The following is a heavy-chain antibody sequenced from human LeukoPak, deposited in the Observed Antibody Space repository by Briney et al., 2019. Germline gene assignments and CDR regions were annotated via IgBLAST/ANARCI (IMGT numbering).Heavy chain of an antibody. CDR2: IYYSGST. D-gene: IGHD1-26*01. V-gene: IGHV4-39*01. CDR3: AILVEGATTWDADY. J-gene: IGHJ4*02. CDR1: GGSISSSSYY. Sequence: PSETLSLTCTVSGGSISSSSYYWGWIRQPPGKGLEWIGSIYYSGSTYYNPSLKSRVTISVDTSKDQFSLKLSSVTAADTAVYYCAILVEGATTWDADYWGQGTLVTVSS.